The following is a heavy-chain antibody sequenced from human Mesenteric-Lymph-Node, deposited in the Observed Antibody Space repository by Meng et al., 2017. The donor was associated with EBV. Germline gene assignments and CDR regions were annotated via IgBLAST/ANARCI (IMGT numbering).Heavy chain of an antibody. Sequence: QGQRQGSGPGVVQPSGPLALTGSVSGGDIRSSSWWSGVRQPPGKGLEWLGEIYHSSGTTNYNPSLKSRVTISLDKSKNQFSLNLSSVTAADTAVYYCARLPPTTGYGTARSYWGQGTLVTVSS. J-gene: IGHJ4*02. CDR1: GGDIRSSSW. D-gene: IGHD6-13*01. CDR2: IYHSSGTT. CDR3: ARLPPTTGYGTARSY. V-gene: IGHV4-4*02.